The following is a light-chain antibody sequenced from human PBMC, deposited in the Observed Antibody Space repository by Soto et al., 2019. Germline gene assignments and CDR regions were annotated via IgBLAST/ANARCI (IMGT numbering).Light chain of an antibody. Sequence: DIQMTQSPSTLSASVGDRVTITCRASQGISSWLAWYQQKPGKAPKLLIYKASSLEIGGPSRFSGSGSGTELTLTSSSRQPDDFATYYYQQYNSYLHTLGQGTKLEIK. V-gene: IGKV1-5*03. J-gene: IGKJ2*01. CDR3: QQYNSYLHT. CDR1: QGISSW. CDR2: KAS.